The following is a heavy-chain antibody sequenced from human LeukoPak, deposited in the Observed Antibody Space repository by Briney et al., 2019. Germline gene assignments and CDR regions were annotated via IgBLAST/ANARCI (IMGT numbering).Heavy chain of an antibody. Sequence: PGGSLRLSCAASGITLSTHEMHWVRQAPGKGLEWISYISASGNTVFQPDSVRGRFTVSRDNARNSVFLQMSSLRAEDTAIYYCARDGDVDYGNDGFDMWGQGTLVTVSS. CDR1: GITLSTHE. V-gene: IGHV3-48*03. J-gene: IGHJ3*02. D-gene: IGHD4-17*01. CDR2: ISASGNTV. CDR3: ARDGDVDYGNDGFDM.